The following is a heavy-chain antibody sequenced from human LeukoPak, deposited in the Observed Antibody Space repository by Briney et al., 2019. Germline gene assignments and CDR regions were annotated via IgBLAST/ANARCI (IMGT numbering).Heavy chain of an antibody. D-gene: IGHD3-10*01. CDR3: ARGLDGSGTYYKVWFDP. Sequence: GGSLRLSCTTSGLTFGDYVMSWFRQAPGKGLEWVSVIYSGGSTYYADSVRGRFTISRDSSKNTLYLQMNSLRAEDTAVYYCARGLDGSGTYYKVWFDPWGQGTLVTVSS. CDR1: GLTFGDYV. J-gene: IGHJ5*02. CDR2: IYSGGST. V-gene: IGHV3-66*01.